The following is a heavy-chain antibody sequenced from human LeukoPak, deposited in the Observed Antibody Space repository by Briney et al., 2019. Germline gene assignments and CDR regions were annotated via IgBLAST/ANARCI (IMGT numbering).Heavy chain of an antibody. V-gene: IGHV3-23*01. CDR3: GRDGWEIRLATGY. Sequence: WIRQSPGKGLEWVSGISGGGNTFYSDAVKGRFTISRDNSKNTLFLEMNSLRADDTAVYYCGRDGWEIRLATGYWGQGTLVTVSS. J-gene: IGHJ4*02. D-gene: IGHD1-26*01. CDR2: ISGGGNT.